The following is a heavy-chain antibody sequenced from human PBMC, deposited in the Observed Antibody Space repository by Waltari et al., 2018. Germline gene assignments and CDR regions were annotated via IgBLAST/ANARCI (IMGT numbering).Heavy chain of an antibody. CDR1: GGSISSYY. V-gene: IGHV4-59*08. Sequence: QVQLQESGPGLVKPSETLSLTCTVSGGSISSYYWSWIRQPPGKGPEWIGYIYYSGSTNYNPSLKSRVTISVDTSKNQFSLKLSSVTAADTAVYYCARHGDDFWSGYDYWGQGTLVTVSS. CDR2: IYYSGST. CDR3: ARHGDDFWSGYDY. D-gene: IGHD3-3*01. J-gene: IGHJ4*02.